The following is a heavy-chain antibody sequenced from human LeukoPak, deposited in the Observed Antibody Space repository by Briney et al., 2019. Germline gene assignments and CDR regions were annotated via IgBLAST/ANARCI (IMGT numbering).Heavy chain of an antibody. CDR3: AKDPSYTAMDLIDY. J-gene: IGHJ4*02. V-gene: IGHV3-23*01. Sequence: PGGSLRLSCAASRFTFSSYAMSWVRQAPGKGLEWVSAISGSGGSTYYADSVKGRFTISRDNSTNTLYLQMNSLRAEDTAVYYCAKDPSYTAMDLIDYWGQGTLVTVSS. CDR1: RFTFSSYA. CDR2: ISGSGGST. D-gene: IGHD5-18*01.